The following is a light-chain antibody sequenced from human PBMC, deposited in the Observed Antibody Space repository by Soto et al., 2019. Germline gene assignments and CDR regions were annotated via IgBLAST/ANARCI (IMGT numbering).Light chain of an antibody. Sequence: EIVLTQSPGTMSLSPGERATLSCRASKSVSSNYLAWNQQKPGQAPRLLMYGVSTRATGIPDRFSGSGSGTDFTLTFSRLEPEDFAVYYCQQYGSSPWTFGQGTKVEIK. CDR3: QQYGSSPWT. CDR2: GVS. J-gene: IGKJ1*01. CDR1: KSVSSNY. V-gene: IGKV3-20*01.